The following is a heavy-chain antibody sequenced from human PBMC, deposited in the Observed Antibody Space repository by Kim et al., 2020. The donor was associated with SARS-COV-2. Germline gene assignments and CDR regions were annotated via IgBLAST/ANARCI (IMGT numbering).Heavy chain of an antibody. J-gene: IGHJ6*02. CDR2: ISSSGSTI. Sequence: GGSLRLSCAASGFTFSDYYMSWIRQAPGKGLEWVSYISSSGSTIYYADSVKGRFTISRDNAKNSLYLQMNSLRAEDTAVYYCARDVPSDYDILTGYYSYYYYYGMDVWGQGTTVTVSS. D-gene: IGHD3-9*01. CDR3: ARDVPSDYDILTGYYSYYYYYGMDV. CDR1: GFTFSDYY. V-gene: IGHV3-11*01.